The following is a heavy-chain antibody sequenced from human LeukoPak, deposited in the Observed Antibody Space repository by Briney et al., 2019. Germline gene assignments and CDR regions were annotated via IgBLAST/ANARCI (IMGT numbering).Heavy chain of an antibody. V-gene: IGHV4-59*01. CDR2: IYYSGST. CDR3: ARDQRRAIFRVVNGWFDP. D-gene: IGHD3-3*01. Sequence: SETLSLTCTVSGGSISSYYWSWIRQPPGKGLEWIGYIYYSGSTNYNPSLKSRVTISVDTSKNQFSLKLSSVTAADTAVYYCARDQRRAIFRVVNGWFDPWGQGTLVTVSS. J-gene: IGHJ5*02. CDR1: GGSISSYY.